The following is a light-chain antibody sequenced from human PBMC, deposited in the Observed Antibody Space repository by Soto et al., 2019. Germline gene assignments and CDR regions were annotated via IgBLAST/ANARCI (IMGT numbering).Light chain of an antibody. Sequence: DIQVTQSPPSMAASVGDRVTITCRASQDIGNWMTWYQQKPGKAPKLLIYSASTLVRGVPSRFSGSGSWTEFTLTISGLQPEDSLTYYCQQAKSFPITFGQGTRLDIK. CDR1: QDIGNW. CDR3: QQAKSFPIT. V-gene: IGKV1-12*01. J-gene: IGKJ5*01. CDR2: SAS.